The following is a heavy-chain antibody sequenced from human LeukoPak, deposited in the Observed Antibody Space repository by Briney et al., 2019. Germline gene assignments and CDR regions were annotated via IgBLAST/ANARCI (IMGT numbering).Heavy chain of an antibody. D-gene: IGHD1-1*01. CDR2: IIPIFGTA. CDR3: ATDLKTGTGAFDI. Sequence: GASVKVSCKASGGTFSSYAISWVRQAPGQGLEWMGGIIPIFGTANYAQKFQGRVTITADESTSTAYMELSSLRSEDTAVYYCATDLKTGTGAFDIWGQGTMVTVSS. J-gene: IGHJ3*02. V-gene: IGHV1-69*01. CDR1: GGTFSSYA.